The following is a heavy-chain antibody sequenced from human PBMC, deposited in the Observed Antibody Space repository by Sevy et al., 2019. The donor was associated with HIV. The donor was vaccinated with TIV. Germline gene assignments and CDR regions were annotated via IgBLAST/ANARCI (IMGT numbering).Heavy chain of an antibody. CDR1: GFTPSSYG. D-gene: IGHD2-8*01. CDR3: ARDPRMYGDYLLAYFDY. V-gene: IGHV3-33*01. J-gene: IGHJ4*02. Sequence: GGSLRLSCAASGFTPSSYGMHWVRQAPGKELEWVAVIGYDGSNKYYADSVKGRFTISRDNSKNTLFLQMDDLRAEDKAVYYCARDPRMYGDYLLAYFDYWGQGTLVTVSS. CDR2: IGYDGSNK.